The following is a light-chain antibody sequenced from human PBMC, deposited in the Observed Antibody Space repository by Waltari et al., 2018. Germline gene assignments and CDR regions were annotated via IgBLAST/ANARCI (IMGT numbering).Light chain of an antibody. Sequence: QSALTQPASVSGSPGQSITISCTGTSSDIGLYNYVHWYQQHPDRDPKLLIFDVSNQPSRLPNRVSCSKSTNTASLTITGLHAEDEAYYYCTSYTSSSLIFGCRTKLTVL. CDR1: SSDIGLYNY. J-gene: IGLJ2*01. V-gene: IGLV2-14*03. CDR3: TSYTSSSLI. CDR2: DVS.